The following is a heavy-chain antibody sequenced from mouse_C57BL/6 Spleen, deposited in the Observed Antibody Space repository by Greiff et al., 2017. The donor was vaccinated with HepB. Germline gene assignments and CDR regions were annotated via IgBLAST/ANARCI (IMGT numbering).Heavy chain of an antibody. CDR2: IYPGDGDT. D-gene: IGHD2-2*01. V-gene: IGHV1-80*01. CDR1: GYAFSSYW. J-gene: IGHJ4*01. Sequence: QVQLQQSGAELVKPGASVKISCKASGYAFSSYWMNWVKQRPGKGLEWIGQIYPGDGDTNYNGKFKGKATLTADKSSSTAYMQLSSLTSEDSAVYFCARPIYYGYDGRKNYAMDYWGQGTSVTVSS. CDR3: ARPIYYGYDGRKNYAMDY.